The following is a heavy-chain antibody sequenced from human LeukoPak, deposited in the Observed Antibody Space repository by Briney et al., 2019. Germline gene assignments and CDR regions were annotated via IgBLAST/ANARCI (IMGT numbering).Heavy chain of an antibody. CDR2: IYYGGST. Sequence: SETLSLTCTVSGGSISSYYWSWIRQPPGKGLEWIGYIYYGGSTDYNPSLKSRVTISKDKTKTQFSRRLRSVPAADTAVYYCARARLDSSGRFDYWGQGTLVTVSS. V-gene: IGHV4-59*01. J-gene: IGHJ4*02. D-gene: IGHD3-22*01. CDR3: ARARLDSSGRFDY. CDR1: GGSISSYY.